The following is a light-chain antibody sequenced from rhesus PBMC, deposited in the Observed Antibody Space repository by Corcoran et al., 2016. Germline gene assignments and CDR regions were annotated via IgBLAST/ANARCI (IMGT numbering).Light chain of an antibody. Sequence: DIQMTQSPSSLSASVGDRVTITCRASQGITNDLAWYQQKPGETPKLLIYEASSLQSGIPSRCSSSGSGTDFTLTISSLQSEAFATYYCEHYYSTPYSFGQGTKVEIK. CDR1: QGITND. J-gene: IGKJ2*01. V-gene: IGKV1-25*01. CDR3: EHYYSTPYS. CDR2: EAS.